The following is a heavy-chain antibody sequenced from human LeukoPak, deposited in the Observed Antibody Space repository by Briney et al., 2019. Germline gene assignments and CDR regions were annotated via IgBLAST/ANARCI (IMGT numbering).Heavy chain of an antibody. Sequence: PGGSLRLSCAASGFTFSTYWMHWVRQAPRKGPVWVSRINTDGTTTTYADSVKGRFTISRDNAKNTLYLQMNGLRAEDTAVYYCAKGIQLCLNDAFDISGQGTMVAVSS. V-gene: IGHV3-74*01. CDR1: GFTFSTYW. CDR3: AKGIQLCLNDAFDI. CDR2: INTDGTTT. D-gene: IGHD5-18*01. J-gene: IGHJ3*02.